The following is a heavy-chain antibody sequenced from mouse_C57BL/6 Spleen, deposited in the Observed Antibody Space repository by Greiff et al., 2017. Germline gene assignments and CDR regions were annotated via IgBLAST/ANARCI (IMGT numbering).Heavy chain of an antibody. CDR2: IYPGDGDT. J-gene: IGHJ1*03. CDR1: GYAFSSYW. V-gene: IGHV1-80*01. CDR3: ARFTTEGARWYFDV. Sequence: QVQLQQSGAELVKPGASVKLSCKASGYAFSSYWMNWVKQRPGKGLEWIGQIYPGDGDTNYNGKFKGKATLTADKSSSTAYMQISSLTSKDSAVYFCARFTTEGARWYFDVWGTGTTVTVAS. D-gene: IGHD1-1*01.